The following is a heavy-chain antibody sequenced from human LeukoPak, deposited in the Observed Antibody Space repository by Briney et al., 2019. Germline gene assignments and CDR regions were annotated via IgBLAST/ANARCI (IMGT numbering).Heavy chain of an antibody. Sequence: QPGGSLRLSCAAPGFTFSSYAMHWVRQAPGKGLEWVAVISYDGSNKYYADSVKGRFTISRDNSKNTLYLQMNSLRAEDTAVYYCARGTPGYWGQGTLVTVSS. D-gene: IGHD1-1*01. J-gene: IGHJ4*02. CDR2: ISYDGSNK. CDR1: GFTFSSYA. V-gene: IGHV3-30*04. CDR3: ARGTPGY.